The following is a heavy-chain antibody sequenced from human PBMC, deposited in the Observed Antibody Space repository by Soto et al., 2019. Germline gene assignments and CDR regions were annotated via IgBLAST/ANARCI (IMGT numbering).Heavy chain of an antibody. CDR2: IRSKANSYAT. CDR1: GFTFSGSA. CDR3: GGVYDFWSGYRKGPDY. V-gene: IGHV3-73*01. Sequence: EVQLVESGGGLVQPGGSLKVSCAASGFTFSGSAMHWVRQASGKGLEWVGRIRSKANSYATVYAVSVKGRFTISRDDTRNPAYRQMNSVKAEDTAVYYCGGVYDFWSGYRKGPDYWGEGTVVTVSS. D-gene: IGHD3-3*01. J-gene: IGHJ4*02.